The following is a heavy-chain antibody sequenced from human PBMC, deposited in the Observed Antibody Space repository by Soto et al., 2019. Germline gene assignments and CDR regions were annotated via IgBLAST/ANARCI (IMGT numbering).Heavy chain of an antibody. Sequence: DVQLLESGGGLVQPGGSLTLSCAASRFTFSDFAMSWVRQAPGKGLEWVSSLGGGETDTYYADSVKGRFTISRDNSKNTLYLQMYSLRDEDTAIYYCAKDAVSYNGKWDWFDSWGQGTLVTVSS. D-gene: IGHD1-26*01. V-gene: IGHV3-23*01. J-gene: IGHJ5*01. CDR2: LGGGETDT. CDR1: RFTFSDFA. CDR3: AKDAVSYNGKWDWFDS.